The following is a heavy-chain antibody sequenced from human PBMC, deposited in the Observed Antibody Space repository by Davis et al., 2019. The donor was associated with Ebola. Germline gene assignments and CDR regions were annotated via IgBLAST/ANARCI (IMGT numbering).Heavy chain of an antibody. D-gene: IGHD6-13*01. J-gene: IGHJ6*02. V-gene: IGHV4-4*07. CDR1: GGSISSYY. CDR2: IYTSGST. Sequence: PSETLSLTCTVSGGSISSYYWSWIRQPAGKGLEWIGRIYTSGSTNYNPSLKSRVTMSVDTSKNQFSLKLSSVTAADTAVYYCASFGRGSIAAAGIGPYYYGMDVWGQGTTVTVSS. CDR3: ASFGRGSIAAAGIGPYYYGMDV.